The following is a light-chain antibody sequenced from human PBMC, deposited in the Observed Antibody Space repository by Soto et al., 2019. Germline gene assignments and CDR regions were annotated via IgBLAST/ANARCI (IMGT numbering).Light chain of an antibody. J-gene: IGKJ5*01. CDR2: GAS. Sequence: EIGLTQSPGTLSLSPGERATLSCWASQSVSSKLAWYQQKPGQAPRLLIYGASTRATGIPARFSGSGSGTEFTLTISSLQSEDFAVYYCQQYNNWPPITFGQGTRLEIK. CDR1: QSVSSK. V-gene: IGKV3D-15*01. CDR3: QQYNNWPPIT.